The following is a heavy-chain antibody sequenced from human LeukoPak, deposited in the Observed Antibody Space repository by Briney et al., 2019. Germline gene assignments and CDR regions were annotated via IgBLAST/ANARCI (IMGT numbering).Heavy chain of an antibody. J-gene: IGHJ4*02. CDR2: MSPNSGDT. V-gene: IGHV1-8*01. Sequence: ASVKVSCKASGYTFTSYDFNWVRQATGQRPEWMGWMSPNSGDTGYAQKFQDRVTMTRNTSISTAYMELSSLRSDDTAVYYCARGSRYYDILTGPYYFDYWGQGTLVTVSS. CDR3: ARGSRYYDILTGPYYFDY. CDR1: GYTFTSYD. D-gene: IGHD3-9*01.